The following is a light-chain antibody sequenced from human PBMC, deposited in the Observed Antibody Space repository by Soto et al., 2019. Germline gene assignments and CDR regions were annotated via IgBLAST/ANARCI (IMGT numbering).Light chain of an antibody. CDR2: EVT. Sequence: QSALTQPASVSGSPGQSITISCTGTSSDVGGYKFVSWYQQHPGRAPKLMIYEVTNRPSGISNRFSGSKSGNTASLTISGLQAEDEADYYCISYTTSSTLEVFGTGTKLTVL. V-gene: IGLV2-14*01. CDR3: ISYTTSSTLEV. J-gene: IGLJ1*01. CDR1: SSDVGGYKF.